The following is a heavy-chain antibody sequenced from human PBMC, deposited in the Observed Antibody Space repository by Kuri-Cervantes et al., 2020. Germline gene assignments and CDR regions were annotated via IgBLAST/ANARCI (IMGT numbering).Heavy chain of an antibody. V-gene: IGHV6-1*01. Sequence: SQTLSLTCAISGDSVSSNSAAWNWIRQSPSRGLEWLGRTYYRSKWYNDYAVSVKSRININPDTSKNQFSLQLNSVTPEDTAVYYCARGFTSGPYYYYYMDVWGEGTTVTVSS. J-gene: IGHJ6*03. CDR1: GDSVSSNSAA. D-gene: IGHD6-19*01. CDR3: ARGFTSGPYYYYYMDV. CDR2: TYYRSKWYN.